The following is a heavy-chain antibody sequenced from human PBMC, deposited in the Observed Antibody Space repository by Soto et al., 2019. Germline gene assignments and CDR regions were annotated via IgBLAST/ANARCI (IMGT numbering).Heavy chain of an antibody. Sequence: VCWEARGERFESQYMALACQAPGQGLEWMGTIYPGGVNIAYAQKFKGRVTMTKDTSTSTVYMELNSLTSEDTAVYYCARVLGNDAFDIWGQGTMVTVSS. D-gene: IGHD3-3*02. CDR3: ARVLGNDAFDI. CDR1: GERFESQY. CDR2: IYPGGVNI. V-gene: IGHV1-46*02. J-gene: IGHJ3*02.